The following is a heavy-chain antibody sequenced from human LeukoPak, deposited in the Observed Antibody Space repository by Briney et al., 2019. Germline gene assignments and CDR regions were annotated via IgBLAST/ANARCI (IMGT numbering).Heavy chain of an antibody. V-gene: IGHV4-59*08. CDR2: IYYSGST. J-gene: IGHJ4*02. CDR3: ARLTTVVTPPDY. Sequence: PSETLSLTCTVSGGSISSYYWSWIRQPPGKGLEWIGYIYYSGSTNYNPSLKSRVTISVDTSKNQFSLKLSSVTAADTAVYYCARLTTVVTPPDYRGQGTLVTVSS. CDR1: GGSISSYY. D-gene: IGHD4-23*01.